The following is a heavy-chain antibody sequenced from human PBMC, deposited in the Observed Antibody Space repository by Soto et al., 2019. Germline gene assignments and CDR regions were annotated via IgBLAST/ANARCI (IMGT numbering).Heavy chain of an antibody. V-gene: IGHV3-48*02. CDR3: ARKNTYYYDSSGRMDV. Sequence: EVQLVESGGGLVQPWGSLRLSCAASGFTFSSYSMNWVRQAPGKGLEWVSYISSSSSTIYYADSVKGRFTISRDNAKNSLYLQINSLRDEDTAVYYCARKNTYYYDSSGRMDVWGQGTTVTVSS. D-gene: IGHD3-22*01. J-gene: IGHJ6*02. CDR2: ISSSSSTI. CDR1: GFTFSSYS.